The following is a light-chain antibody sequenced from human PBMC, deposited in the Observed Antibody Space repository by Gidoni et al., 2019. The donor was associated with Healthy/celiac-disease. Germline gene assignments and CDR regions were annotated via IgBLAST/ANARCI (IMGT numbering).Light chain of an antibody. CDR1: QSVLYSSNNKNY. V-gene: IGKV4-1*01. J-gene: IGKJ1*01. CDR3: QQYYSTPWT. Sequence: DIVMTQYPDSLSVSLGERATINCQSSQSVLYSSNNKNYLAWYQQKPGQPPKLLIYWASTRESGVPDRFSGSGSGTDFTITISSLQAEDVAVDYCQQYYSTPWTFGQGTKVEIK. CDR2: WAS.